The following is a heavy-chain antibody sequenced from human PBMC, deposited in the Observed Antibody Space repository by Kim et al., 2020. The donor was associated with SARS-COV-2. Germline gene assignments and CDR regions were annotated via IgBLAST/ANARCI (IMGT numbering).Heavy chain of an antibody. D-gene: IGHD5-12*01. Sequence: DSVKGRLTSSRDNSKNTLYLKMNSMRAEDTAVYYCAKALRGYSGYDPFDYWGQGSLVTVSS. J-gene: IGHJ4*02. V-gene: IGHV3-33*06. CDR3: AKALRGYSGYDPFDY.